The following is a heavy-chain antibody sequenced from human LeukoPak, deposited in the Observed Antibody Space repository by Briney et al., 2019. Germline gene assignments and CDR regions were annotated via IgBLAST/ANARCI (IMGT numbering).Heavy chain of an antibody. CDR3: ARGFTVVTRRHAFDI. D-gene: IGHD4-23*01. Sequence: GGSLRLSCTVSGFTVSSNYMSWVRQAPGKGLEWVSVIYSSGTTYCTDSVKGRFTISRDNSKNTLYLQMNSLRVEDTAVYYCARGFTVVTRRHAFDIWGQGTMVTVSS. V-gene: IGHV3-66*01. CDR2: IYSSGTT. J-gene: IGHJ3*02. CDR1: GFTVSSNY.